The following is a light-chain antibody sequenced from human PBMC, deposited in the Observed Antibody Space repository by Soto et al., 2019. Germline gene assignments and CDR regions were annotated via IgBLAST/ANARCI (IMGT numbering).Light chain of an antibody. Sequence: DIPMTQSPSTLSASVGDRVTITCRASQTISNWLAWYQQKPGKAPKLLVYDASILESGVPSRFSGSGSGTEFTLTITGLQPDDFATYYCQEYNSFSTFGQGTKVEIK. CDR1: QTISNW. J-gene: IGKJ1*01. CDR3: QEYNSFST. V-gene: IGKV1-5*01. CDR2: DAS.